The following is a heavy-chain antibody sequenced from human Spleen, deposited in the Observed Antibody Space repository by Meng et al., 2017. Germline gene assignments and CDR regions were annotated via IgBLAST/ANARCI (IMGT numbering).Heavy chain of an antibody. Sequence: ASVKVSCKASGYPFTSYGISWVRQAPGQGLEWMGWISAYNGNTNYAQKLQDRVTMTTDTSTSTAYMELRSLRSDDTAVYYCARVWCSSTSCYYYYYGMDVWGQGTTVTVSS. CDR1: GYPFTSYG. CDR3: ARVWCSSTSCYYYYYGMDV. CDR2: ISAYNGNT. J-gene: IGHJ6*02. D-gene: IGHD2-2*01. V-gene: IGHV1-18*01.